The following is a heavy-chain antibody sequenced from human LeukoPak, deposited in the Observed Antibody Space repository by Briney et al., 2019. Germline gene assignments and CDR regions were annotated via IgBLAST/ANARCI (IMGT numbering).Heavy chain of an antibody. D-gene: IGHD7-27*01. J-gene: IGHJ4*02. V-gene: IGHV3-15*01. CDR2: IKSKTDGGTT. CDR1: GFTFSNAW. CDR3: TTGNWGSFSY. Sequence: GESLRLSCAASGFTFSNAWMNWVRQAPGKGLEWVGRIKSKTDGGTTDYVAPVKGRLTISRDDSKNTLYVQVNSLNTEDTAVYYCTTGNWGSFSYWGQGTLVTVSS.